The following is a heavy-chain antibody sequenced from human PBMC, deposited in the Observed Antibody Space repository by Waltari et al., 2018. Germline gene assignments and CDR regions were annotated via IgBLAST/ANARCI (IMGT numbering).Heavy chain of an antibody. V-gene: IGHV3-48*04. Sequence: EVQLVESGGGLVQPGGSLGLSCAASGFPFRSYSINWVRQAPGKGLEWVSYISSSSSTIYYADSVKGRFTISRDNAKNSLYLQMNSLRAEDTAVYYCARVAGAAAGKEADYWGQGTLVTVSS. J-gene: IGHJ4*02. CDR3: ARVAGAAAGKEADY. CDR1: GFPFRSYS. D-gene: IGHD6-13*01. CDR2: ISSSSSTI.